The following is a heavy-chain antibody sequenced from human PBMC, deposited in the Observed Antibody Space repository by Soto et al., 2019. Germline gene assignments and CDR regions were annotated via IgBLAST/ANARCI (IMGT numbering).Heavy chain of an antibody. Sequence: GGSLRLSCAASGFTFSSYSMNWVRQAPGKGLEWASYISSSSSIITYADSVKGRFTISRDNAKNSLYLQMNSLRAEDTTVYYCARDRSSSWLSGDYWGQGTLVTVSS. J-gene: IGHJ4*02. CDR2: ISSSSSII. D-gene: IGHD6-13*01. CDR3: ARDRSSSWLSGDY. CDR1: GFTFSSYS. V-gene: IGHV3-48*01.